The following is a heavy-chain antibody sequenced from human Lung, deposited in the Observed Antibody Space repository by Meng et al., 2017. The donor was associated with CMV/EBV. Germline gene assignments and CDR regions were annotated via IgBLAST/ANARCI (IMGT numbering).Heavy chain of an antibody. CDR1: GFTFSVYS. Sequence: GGSXRLXXAASGFTFSVYSINWVRQAPGKGLEWVSSISSSSSFIYYADSVKGRFTISRDNAENPLSLQMNGLRAEDTAVYYCARESSGSFVLDVWGQGTPVTVSS. D-gene: IGHD6-25*01. CDR3: ARESSGSFVLDV. CDR2: ISSSSSFI. J-gene: IGHJ6*02. V-gene: IGHV3-21*01.